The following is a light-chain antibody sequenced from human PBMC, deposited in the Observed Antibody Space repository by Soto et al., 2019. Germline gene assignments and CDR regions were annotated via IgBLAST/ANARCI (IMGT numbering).Light chain of an antibody. V-gene: IGKV3-15*01. CDR3: QQYNNWPPSIS. J-gene: IGKJ5*01. Sequence: VMQQSPAPVSVTPGERATLSCRASESVSSNWAWYQQRPGQPPRRLIYGASTRATDAPARFRGSRSGRAFTLTISSLRYDEFAVYYYQQYNNWPPSISFGQGTRLELK. CDR2: GAS. CDR1: ESVSSN.